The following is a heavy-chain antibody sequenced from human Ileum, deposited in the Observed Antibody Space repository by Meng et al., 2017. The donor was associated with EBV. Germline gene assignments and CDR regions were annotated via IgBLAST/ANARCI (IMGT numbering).Heavy chain of an antibody. CDR1: NGSVSSYGYY. CDR3: ARERGGGDRGIQ. Sequence: QGQLQESGPGRGKPLETLSLTCSVSNGSVSSYGYYWTWIRQPPGKGLEWIGYMSYTGSTNYKSTLKSRVTISVDKSKNQFSLKLSSVTAADTAVYYCARERGGGDRGIQWGQGTLVTVSS. CDR2: MSYTGST. D-gene: IGHD2-21*02. J-gene: IGHJ4*02. V-gene: IGHV4-61*08.